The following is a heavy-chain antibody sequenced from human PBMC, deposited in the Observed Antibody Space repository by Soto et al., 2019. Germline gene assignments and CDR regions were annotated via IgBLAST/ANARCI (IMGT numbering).Heavy chain of an antibody. V-gene: IGHV3-23*01. CDR2: ISGSGGST. Sequence: VQLLESGGGLVQPGGSLRLSCAASGFTFSSYAMSWVRQAPGKGLEWVSAISGSGGSTYYADSVKGRFTISRDNSKNTLYLQMNSLRAEDTAVYYCAKDGFAPPPYGDYDHNYYYYYYMDVWGKGTTVTVSS. D-gene: IGHD4-17*01. CDR3: AKDGFAPPPYGDYDHNYYYYYYMDV. CDR1: GFTFSSYA. J-gene: IGHJ6*03.